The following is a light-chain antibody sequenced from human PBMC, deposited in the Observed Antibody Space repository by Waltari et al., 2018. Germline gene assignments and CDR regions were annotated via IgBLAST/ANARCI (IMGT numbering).Light chain of an antibody. CDR3: SSYTTSSDPGV. CDR1: DSYVGAYDF. CDR2: EVS. Sequence: QSALTQPASVSGSPGQSLTISCSGTDSYVGAYDFVSWYQQHPGKAPHLIIYEVSTRPSGISNRFSASKSGNTASLTISGLQAEDEADYYCSSYTTSSDPGVFGTGTRVTVL. V-gene: IGLV2-14*01. J-gene: IGLJ1*01.